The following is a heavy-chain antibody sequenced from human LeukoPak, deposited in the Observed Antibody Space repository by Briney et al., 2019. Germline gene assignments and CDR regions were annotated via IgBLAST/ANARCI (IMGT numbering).Heavy chain of an antibody. Sequence: APETLSLTCTVSGGSISTSSYSWGWIRQPPWKGLEWIGSIYYSGSTYYNLSLKSRVTISVDTSKNQFSLKLSSVTAADTAVYYCARRKVPAAIKGDYYFDYWGQGTLVTVSS. D-gene: IGHD2-2*01. CDR3: ARRKVPAAIKGDYYFDY. V-gene: IGHV4-39*01. CDR1: GGSISTSSYS. J-gene: IGHJ4*02. CDR2: IYYSGST.